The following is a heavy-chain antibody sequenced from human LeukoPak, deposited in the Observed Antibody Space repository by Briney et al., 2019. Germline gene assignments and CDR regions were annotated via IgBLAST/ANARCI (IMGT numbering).Heavy chain of an antibody. V-gene: IGHV4-4*07. CDR3: AREEYYYGSGSYYTY. Sequence: SETLSLTCAVYGGSFSGYYWSWIRQPAGKGLEWIGRICTSGSTNYNPSLKSRVTMSVDTSKNQFSLKLSSVTAADTAVYYCAREEYYYGSGSYYTYWGQGTLVTVSS. D-gene: IGHD3-10*01. CDR2: ICTSGST. J-gene: IGHJ4*02. CDR1: GGSFSGYY.